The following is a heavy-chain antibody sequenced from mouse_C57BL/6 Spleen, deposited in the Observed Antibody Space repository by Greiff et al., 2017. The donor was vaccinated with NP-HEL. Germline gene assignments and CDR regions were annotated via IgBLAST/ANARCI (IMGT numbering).Heavy chain of an antibody. V-gene: IGHV1-69*01. CDR3: ARRGYYGSSPYWYFDV. Sequence: VQLQQPGAELVMPGASVKLSCKASGYTFTSSWMHWVKQRPGQGLEWIGEIDPSDSYTNYNQKFKGQSTLTVDKSASTAYMQLSSLTSEDSAVYYCARRGYYGSSPYWYFDVWGTGTTVTVSS. CDR2: IDPSDSYT. CDR1: GYTFTSSW. D-gene: IGHD1-1*01. J-gene: IGHJ1*03.